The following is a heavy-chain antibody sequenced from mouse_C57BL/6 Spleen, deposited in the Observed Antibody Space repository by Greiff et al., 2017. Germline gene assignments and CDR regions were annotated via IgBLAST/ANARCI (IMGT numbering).Heavy chain of an antibody. CDR1: GYSITSGYY. CDR3: AREDYDDDVDY. J-gene: IGHJ2*01. CDR2: ISYDGSN. D-gene: IGHD2-4*01. V-gene: IGHV3-6*01. Sequence: VQLQQSGPGLVKPSQSLSLTCSVTGYSITSGYYWNWIRQFPGNKLEWMGYISYDGSNNYNPSLKNRISITRDTSKNQFFLKLNSVTTEDTATDYCAREDYDDDVDYWGQGTTLTVSS.